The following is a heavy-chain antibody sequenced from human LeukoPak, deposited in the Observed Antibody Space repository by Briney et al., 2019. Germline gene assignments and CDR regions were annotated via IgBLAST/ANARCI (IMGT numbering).Heavy chain of an antibody. J-gene: IGHJ4*02. CDR3: ARATTQGYYDSSGYSPPDY. V-gene: IGHV1-2*02. CDR1: GYTFTGYY. D-gene: IGHD3-22*01. Sequence: ASVKVPCKASGYTFTGYYMHWVRQAPGQGLEWMGWINPNSGGTNYAQKFQGRVTMTRDTSISTAYMELSRLRSDDTAVYYCARATTQGYYDSSGYSPPDYWGQGTLVTVSS. CDR2: INPNSGGT.